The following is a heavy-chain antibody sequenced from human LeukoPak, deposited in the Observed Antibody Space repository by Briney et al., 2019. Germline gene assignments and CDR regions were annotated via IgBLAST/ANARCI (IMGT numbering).Heavy chain of an antibody. V-gene: IGHV1-2*02. CDR1: GYTFTDYY. D-gene: IGHD3-22*01. CDR3: ARGVRAGYDSDGYRFYNRFDP. Sequence: GASVKVFCKASGYTFTDYYMHWVRQAPGQGLEWMGWIDPNTGGTKFAQKFQGRVTMTRDTSMRTAYMELSRLRSDDTAIYYCARGVRAGYDSDGYRFYNRFDPWGQGTLVTVSS. J-gene: IGHJ5*02. CDR2: IDPNTGGT.